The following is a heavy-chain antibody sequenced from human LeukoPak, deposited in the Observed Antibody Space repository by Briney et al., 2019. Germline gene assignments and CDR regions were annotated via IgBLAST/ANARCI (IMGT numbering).Heavy chain of an antibody. Sequence: GGSLRLSCAASGFTFSSYAMSWVRQAPGKGLEWVSVIYSGGSTYYADSVKGRFTISRDNSKNTLYLQMNSLRAEDTAVYYCARSPYCGGDRYQSLPSSHDAFDIWGQGTMVTVSS. CDR3: ARSPYCGGDRYQSLPSSHDAFDI. CDR2: IYSGGST. D-gene: IGHD2-21*02. V-gene: IGHV3-66*01. J-gene: IGHJ3*02. CDR1: GFTFSSYA.